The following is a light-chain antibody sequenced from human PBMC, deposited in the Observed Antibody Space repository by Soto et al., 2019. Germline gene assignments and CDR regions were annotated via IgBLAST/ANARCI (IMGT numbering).Light chain of an antibody. Sequence: EIVLTQSPVTLSVSPVERATLSCSASQSVRSTYLAWYQQKPGQAPRLLIFGVSNRAAGIPARFSGSGSGTEFTLTISSLQSEDFAVYYCQQYGDWPLTFGGGTKVDIK. V-gene: IGKV3-15*01. CDR1: QSVRSTY. CDR2: GVS. J-gene: IGKJ4*01. CDR3: QQYGDWPLT.